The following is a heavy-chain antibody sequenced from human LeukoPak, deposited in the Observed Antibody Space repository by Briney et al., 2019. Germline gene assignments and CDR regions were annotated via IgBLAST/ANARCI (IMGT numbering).Heavy chain of an antibody. CDR3: ARWDSSADFDY. V-gene: IGHV4-59*01. J-gene: IGHJ4*02. Sequence: PSETLSLTCTVSGGSIGTYSWNWIRQPPGKGLEWIGYIYYSGTTNYNPSLKSRVTISVDTSKNQFSLKLSSVTAADTAVYYCARWDSSADFDYWGQGTLVTVSS. CDR1: GGSIGTYS. CDR2: IYYSGTT. D-gene: IGHD6-6*01.